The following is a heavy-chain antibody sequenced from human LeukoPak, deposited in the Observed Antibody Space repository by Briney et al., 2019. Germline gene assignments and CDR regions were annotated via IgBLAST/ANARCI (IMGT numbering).Heavy chain of an antibody. Sequence: ASVKVSCKASGYTFTSYGISWVRQAPGQGLEWLGWISAYNGNTNYAQKLQGRVTMTTDTSTSTAYMELRSLRSDDTAVYYCARILVVDVPYYFDYWGQGTLVTVSS. J-gene: IGHJ4*02. D-gene: IGHD3-22*01. CDR3: ARILVVDVPYYFDY. CDR1: GYTFTSYG. CDR2: ISAYNGNT. V-gene: IGHV1-18*01.